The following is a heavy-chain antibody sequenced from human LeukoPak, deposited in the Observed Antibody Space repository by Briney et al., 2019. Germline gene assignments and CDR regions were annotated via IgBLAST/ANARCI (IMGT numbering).Heavy chain of an antibody. CDR1: GISFSSYA. D-gene: IGHD1-1*01. Sequence: GGSLRLSCAASGISFSSYAMSWVRQAPGKGLEWVSSVSGSGGSTYYADAVKGRFTISRDNSKNTLYLQMNSLRGEDTAVYYCARAPGENNFGTFDYWGQGTLSPSPQ. CDR2: VSGSGGST. CDR3: ARAPGENNFGTFDY. J-gene: IGHJ4*02. V-gene: IGHV3-23*01.